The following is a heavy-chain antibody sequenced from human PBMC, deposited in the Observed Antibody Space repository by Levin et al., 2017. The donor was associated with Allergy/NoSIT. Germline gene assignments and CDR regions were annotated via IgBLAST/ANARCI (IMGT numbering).Heavy chain of an antibody. D-gene: IGHD2-2*01. V-gene: IGHV4-28*03. CDR1: GDSITNNRW. Sequence: SQTLSLTCAVSGDSITNNRWWGWIRQPPGKGLEWIGYIYHSGSTYYNPSLKDRVTMSVDTSKNQLSLKLRSVTAVDTAVFYCARGGIVPADPLFDFWGQGTLVTVSS. J-gene: IGHJ4*02. CDR2: IYHSGST. CDR3: ARGGIVPADPLFDF.